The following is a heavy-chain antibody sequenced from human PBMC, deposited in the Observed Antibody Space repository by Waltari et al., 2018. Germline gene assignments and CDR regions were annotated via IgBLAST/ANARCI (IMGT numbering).Heavy chain of an antibody. D-gene: IGHD6-13*01. Sequence: QVQLVQSGAEVKKPGASVKVSCKASGYTFTSYGISWVRQAPGQGLEWMGWISAYNGNTNYAQKLQGRVTMTTDTSTSTAYMELRSLRSDDTAVYYCALTAAAADEDGWFDPWGQGTLVTVSS. J-gene: IGHJ5*02. V-gene: IGHV1-18*01. CDR2: ISAYNGNT. CDR1: GYTFTSYG. CDR3: ALTAAAADEDGWFDP.